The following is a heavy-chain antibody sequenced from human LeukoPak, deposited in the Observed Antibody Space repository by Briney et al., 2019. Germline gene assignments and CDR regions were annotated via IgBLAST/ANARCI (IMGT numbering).Heavy chain of an antibody. CDR3: ARGQTRRSSSAFDY. CDR1: GYSFTSYW. CDR2: IYPGDSDT. J-gene: IGHJ4*02. V-gene: IGHV5-51*01. Sequence: GESLKISCKGSGYSFTSYWIGWVRQMPGKGVEWMGIIYPGDSDTRYSPSFQGQVTISADKSISTAYLQWSSLKASHTAMYYSARGQTRRSSSAFDYWGQGTLVTVSS.